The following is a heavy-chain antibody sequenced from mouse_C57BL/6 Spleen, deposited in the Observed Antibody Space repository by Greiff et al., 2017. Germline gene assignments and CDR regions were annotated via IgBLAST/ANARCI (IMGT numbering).Heavy chain of an antibody. D-gene: IGHD2-2*01. CDR3: ARPSTMVTEGNY. J-gene: IGHJ2*01. CDR1: GYTFTSYW. Sequence: QVQLQQPGAELVKPGASVKLSCKASGYTFTSYWMQWVKQRPGQGLEWIGEIDPSDSYTNYNQKFKGKATLTVDTSSSTAYMQLSSLTSEDSAVYYCARPSTMVTEGNYWGQGTTLTVSS. CDR2: IDPSDSYT. V-gene: IGHV1-50*01.